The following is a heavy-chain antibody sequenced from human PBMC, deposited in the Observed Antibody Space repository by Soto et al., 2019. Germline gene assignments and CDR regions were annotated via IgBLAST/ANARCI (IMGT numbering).Heavy chain of an antibody. J-gene: IGHJ6*02. Sequence: GGSLILSCEASGYNFSNYAMHWVRQAPGKGLEWVAVISYDGSSQNHADSVKGRFTISRDNAKNSLYLQMNSLRAEDTALYYCVKDRVAVAMSSYGMDVWGQGTTVTVSS. CDR2: ISYDGSSQ. V-gene: IGHV3-30-3*01. CDR1: GYNFSNYA. D-gene: IGHD6-19*01. CDR3: VKDRVAVAMSSYGMDV.